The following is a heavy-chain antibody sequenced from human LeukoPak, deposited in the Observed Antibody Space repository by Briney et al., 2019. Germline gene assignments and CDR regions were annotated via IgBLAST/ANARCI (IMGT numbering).Heavy chain of an antibody. CDR1: GFTFSDYY. CDR3: ASTYSSSWYYFDY. Sequence: GGSLRLSCAASGFTFSDYYMSWIRQAPGKGLEWVSYISSSGSTIYYADSVKGRFTISRDNAKNSLYLQMNSLRAEDTAVYYCASTYSSSWYYFDYWGQGTLVTVSS. CDR2: ISSSGSTI. D-gene: IGHD6-13*01. J-gene: IGHJ4*02. V-gene: IGHV3-11*04.